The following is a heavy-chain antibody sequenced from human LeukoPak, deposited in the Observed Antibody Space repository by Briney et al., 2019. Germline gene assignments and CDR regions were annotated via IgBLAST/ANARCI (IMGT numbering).Heavy chain of an antibody. CDR1: GYSISSGYY. CDR2: IYHSGST. V-gene: IGHV4-38-2*02. CDR3: ARDVDIVATTLYDY. J-gene: IGHJ4*02. D-gene: IGHD5-12*01. Sequence: SETLSLTCTVSGYSISSGYYWGWIRQPPGKGLEWIGSIYHSGSTYYNPSLKSRVTISVDTSKNQFSLKLSSVTAADTAVYYCARDVDIVATTLYDYWGQGTLVTVSS.